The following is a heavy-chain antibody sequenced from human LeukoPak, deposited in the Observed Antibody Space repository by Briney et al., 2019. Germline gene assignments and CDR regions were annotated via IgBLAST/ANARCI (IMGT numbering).Heavy chain of an antibody. D-gene: IGHD7-27*01. CDR3: ARELNSNWGSGDYFDY. CDR2: ISGSGGST. V-gene: IGHV3-23*01. Sequence: PGGSLRLSCAASGFTFSSYAMSWVRQAPGKGLEWVSAISGSGGSTYYADSVKGRFTISRDNSKNTLYLQMNSLRAEDTAVYYCARELNSNWGSGDYFDYWGQGTLVTVSS. CDR1: GFTFSSYA. J-gene: IGHJ4*02.